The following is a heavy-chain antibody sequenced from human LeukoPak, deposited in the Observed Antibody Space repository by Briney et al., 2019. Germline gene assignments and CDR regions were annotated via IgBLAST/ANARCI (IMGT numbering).Heavy chain of an antibody. D-gene: IGHD6-13*01. Sequence: QTGGSLRLSCAASGFTFSSYAMSWVRQAPGKGLEWVSAISGSGGSTYYADSVKGRFTISRDNAKNSLYLQMNSLRAEDMALYYCAKDSSVNGIAAAGKNGFDYWGQGTLVTVSS. V-gene: IGHV3-23*01. CDR3: AKDSSVNGIAAAGKNGFDY. J-gene: IGHJ4*02. CDR2: ISGSGGST. CDR1: GFTFSSYA.